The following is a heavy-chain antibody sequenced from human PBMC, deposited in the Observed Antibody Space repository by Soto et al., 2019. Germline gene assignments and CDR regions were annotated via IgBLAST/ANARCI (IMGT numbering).Heavy chain of an antibody. CDR1: GGSISSYY. V-gene: IGHV4-59*01. CDR2: IYYSGST. Sequence: PSETLSLTCTVSGGSISSYYWSWIRQPPGKGLEWIGYIYYSGSTNYNPSLKSRVTVSVDTSKNQFSLKLSSVTAADTAVYYCAGNQLYYYDSSGYSPGDYWGQGTLVTVSS. CDR3: AGNQLYYYDSSGYSPGDY. D-gene: IGHD3-22*01. J-gene: IGHJ4*02.